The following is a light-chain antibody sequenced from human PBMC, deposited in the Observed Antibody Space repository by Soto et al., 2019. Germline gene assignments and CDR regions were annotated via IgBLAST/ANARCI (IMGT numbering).Light chain of an antibody. Sequence: ENVLTQSPGPLSLSPGERATLSCRTSQSVSSSFLAWYQQKPGQAPRLLIYSSSSRASGIPDRFSASGSGTDFTLTISRLEPEDFAVYYCQQYGSSPPTYTFGQGTKLEIK. CDR3: QQYGSSPPTYT. CDR2: SSS. J-gene: IGKJ2*01. CDR1: QSVSSSF. V-gene: IGKV3-20*01.